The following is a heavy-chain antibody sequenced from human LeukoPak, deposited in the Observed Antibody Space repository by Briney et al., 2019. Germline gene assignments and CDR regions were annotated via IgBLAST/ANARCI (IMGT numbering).Heavy chain of an antibody. J-gene: IGHJ1*01. CDR2: VSGNNNHP. Sequence: AASVKVSCKASGGAVSSYAISWVRQAPGQGPEWVGWVSGNNNHPDYAEKFEERVAMTSDTSKATAYMDLRSCRPDDTGVYYCAKNKAVTTEVTEYFQQGGEGTLVPVS. CDR1: GGAVSSYA. D-gene: IGHD4-11*01. CDR3: AKNKAVTTEVTEYFQQ. V-gene: IGHV1-18*01.